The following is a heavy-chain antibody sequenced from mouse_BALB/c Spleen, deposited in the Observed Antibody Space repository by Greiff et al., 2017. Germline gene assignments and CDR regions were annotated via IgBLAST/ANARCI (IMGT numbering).Heavy chain of an antibody. CDR1: GFTFSSFG. CDR2: ISSGSSTI. J-gene: IGHJ4*01. D-gene: IGHD1-1*02. Sequence: EVMLVESGGGLVQPGGSRKLSCAASGFTFSSFGMHWVRQAPEKGLEWVAYISSGSSTIYYADTVKGRFTISRDNPKNTLFLQMTSLRSEDTAMYYCARSSLLYAMDYWGQGTSVTVSA. CDR3: ARSSLLYAMDY. V-gene: IGHV5-17*02.